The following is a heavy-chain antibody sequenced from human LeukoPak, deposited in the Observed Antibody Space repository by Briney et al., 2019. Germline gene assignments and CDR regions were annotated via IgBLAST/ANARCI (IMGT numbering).Heavy chain of an antibody. D-gene: IGHD1-26*01. CDR3: ARGGSYFLFDY. V-gene: IGHV4-4*07. J-gene: IGHJ4*02. CDR1: GGSISSYY. CDR2: IYTSGST. Sequence: SETLSLTCTVSGGSISSYYWSWLRQPAGKGLEWLGRIYTSGSTNYNPSLKSRVTISVDTSKNQFSLKLSSVTAADTAVYYCARGGSYFLFDYWGQGTLVTVSS.